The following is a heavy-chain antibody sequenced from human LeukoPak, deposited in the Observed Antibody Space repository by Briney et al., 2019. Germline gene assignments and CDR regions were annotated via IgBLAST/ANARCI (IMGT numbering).Heavy chain of an antibody. V-gene: IGHV3-7*05. Sequence: GGSLRLSCAASRFTFGSYWMAWVRQAPGTGLEWVANIKQDGGEKHYVDSLQGRFTISRDNAKNSLYLQMNSLRAEDTAVYYCARDVGYDSSGSYPYYFDYWGLGTLVTVSS. D-gene: IGHD3-22*01. CDR3: ARDVGYDSSGSYPYYFDY. CDR1: RFTFGSYW. CDR2: IKQDGGEK. J-gene: IGHJ4*02.